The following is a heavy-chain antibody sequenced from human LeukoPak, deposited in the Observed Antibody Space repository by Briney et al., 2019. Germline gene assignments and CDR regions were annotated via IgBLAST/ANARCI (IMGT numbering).Heavy chain of an antibody. D-gene: IGHD2/OR15-2a*01. V-gene: IGHV3-23*01. Sequence: GGSLRLSCAASGFTFSVYSMRWVRQAPGKGLEWVSSISGTGDVSKYADSVKGRFTISRDNSKNTLYLQVNSLRAEETAVYYCAKAFVPYYYGMDVWGQGTTVTVS. CDR1: GFTFSVYS. CDR2: ISGTGDVS. J-gene: IGHJ6*02. CDR3: AKAFVPYYYGMDV.